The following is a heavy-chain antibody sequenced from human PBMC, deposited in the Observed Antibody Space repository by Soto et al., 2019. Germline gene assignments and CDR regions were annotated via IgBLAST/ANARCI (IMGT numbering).Heavy chain of an antibody. V-gene: IGHV4-30-2*01. Sequence: SETLSLTCAVSGGSISGGGYSWSWIRQPPGKGLEWIGYIYHSGSTYYNPSLKSRVTISVDRSKNQFSLKLSSVTAADTAVYYCARVNYDSSGYQLDYWGQGTLVTVSS. CDR3: ARVNYDSSGYQLDY. CDR1: GGSISGGGYS. J-gene: IGHJ4*02. D-gene: IGHD3-22*01. CDR2: IYHSGST.